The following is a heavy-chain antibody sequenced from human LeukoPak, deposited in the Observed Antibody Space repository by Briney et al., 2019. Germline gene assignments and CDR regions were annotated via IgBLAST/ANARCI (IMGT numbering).Heavy chain of an antibody. CDR1: GLTFRDYY. CDR2: ISGTGTTI. V-gene: IGHV3-11*04. Sequence: PGGSLRLSCAASGLTFRDYYMTWIRQAPGKGLAWVSSISGTGTTIYSADSVRGRFTVSRDNARNSLFLHMNSLRAEDTAVYYCAVQITMIVVVPYFDYWGQGTLVTVSS. D-gene: IGHD3-22*01. CDR3: AVQITMIVVVPYFDY. J-gene: IGHJ4*02.